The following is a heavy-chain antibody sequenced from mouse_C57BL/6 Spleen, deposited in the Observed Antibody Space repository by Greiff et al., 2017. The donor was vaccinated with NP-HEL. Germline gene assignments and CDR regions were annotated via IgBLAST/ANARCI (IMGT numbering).Heavy chain of an antibody. CDR3: ARGEITTVVANWYFDV. Sequence: VKLQQPGAELVMPGASVKLSCKASGYTFTSYWMHWVKQRPGQGLEWIGEIDPSDSYTNYNQKFKGKSTLTVDKSSSTAYMQLSSLTSEDSAVYYCARGEITTVVANWYFDVWGTGTTVTVSS. CDR2: IDPSDSYT. CDR1: GYTFTSYW. D-gene: IGHD1-1*01. J-gene: IGHJ1*03. V-gene: IGHV1-69*01.